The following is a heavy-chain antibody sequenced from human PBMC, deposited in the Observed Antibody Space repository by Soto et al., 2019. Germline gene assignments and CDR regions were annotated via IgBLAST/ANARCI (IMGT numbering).Heavy chain of an antibody. CDR3: ARDDYDILTGYYRPLDY. CDR2: ISSSNTTI. Sequence: WSLRLSCAASVFTFSRYSMNWVRQAPGKGLEWLSYISSSNTTINYADSVKGRFTISRDNAKNSLYLQMHSLRDEDTAVYYCARDDYDILTGYYRPLDYWGQGTLVTVSS. D-gene: IGHD3-9*01. J-gene: IGHJ4*02. CDR1: VFTFSRYS. V-gene: IGHV3-48*02.